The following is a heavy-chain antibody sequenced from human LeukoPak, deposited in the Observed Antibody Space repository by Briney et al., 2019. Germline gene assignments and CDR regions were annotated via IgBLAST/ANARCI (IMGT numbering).Heavy chain of an antibody. J-gene: IGHJ6*03. CDR2: IGSSSSYI. Sequence: GGSLRLSCAASGFTFSSYSMNWVRQAPGKGLEWVSSIGSSSSYIYYADSVKGRFTISRDNAKNSLYLQMNSLRAEDTAVYYCARASVVPAAILGYYYYMDVWGKGTTVTVSS. CDR1: GFTFSSYS. CDR3: ARASVVPAAILGYYYYMDV. V-gene: IGHV3-21*01. D-gene: IGHD2-2*02.